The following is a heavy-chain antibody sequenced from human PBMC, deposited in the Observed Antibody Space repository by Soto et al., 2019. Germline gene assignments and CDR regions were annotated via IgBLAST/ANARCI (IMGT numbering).Heavy chain of an antibody. CDR3: ARDNEDIAAAGAFDI. J-gene: IGHJ3*02. Sequence: QVQLVESGGGVVQPGRSLRLSCAASGFTFSSYGMHWVRQAPGKGLEWVAVIWYDGSNKYYADSVKGRFTISRDNSKNTLYLQMNSLRAEDTAVYYCARDNEDIAAAGAFDIWGQGTMVTVSS. D-gene: IGHD6-13*01. CDR2: IWYDGSNK. CDR1: GFTFSSYG. V-gene: IGHV3-33*01.